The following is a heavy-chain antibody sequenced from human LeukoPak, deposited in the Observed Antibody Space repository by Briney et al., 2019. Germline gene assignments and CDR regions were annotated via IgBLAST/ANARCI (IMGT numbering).Heavy chain of an antibody. CDR3: ARDHGSGINYYYGMDV. CDR2: TREDGSEK. J-gene: IGHJ6*02. V-gene: IGHV3-7*01. D-gene: IGHD3-10*01. CDR1: GFTFSTYW. Sequence: GGSLRLSCTASGFTFSTYWMSWVRQAPGKGLEWVANTREDGSEKYYVDSVKGRFTISRDNARNSLYLQMNSLRAEDTAVYYCARDHGSGINYYYGMDVWGQGTTVTVSS.